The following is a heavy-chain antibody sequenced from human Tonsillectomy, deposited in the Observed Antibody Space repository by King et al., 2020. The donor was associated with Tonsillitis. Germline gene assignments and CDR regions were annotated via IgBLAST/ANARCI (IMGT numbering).Heavy chain of an antibody. J-gene: IGHJ6*02. CDR3: ARDAGDYGMDV. V-gene: IGHV4-30-2*01. CDR1: GGSISSGGYS. Sequence: QLQESGSGLVKPSQTLSLTCAVSGGSISSGGYSWRWIRQPPGQGLEWIGYIYHRESPYNNPSLKSRVTISIDRSKNHLSLNLSSVTAADTAVYYCARDAGDYGMDVWGQGTTVTVSS. CDR2: IYHRESP. D-gene: IGHD4-17*01.